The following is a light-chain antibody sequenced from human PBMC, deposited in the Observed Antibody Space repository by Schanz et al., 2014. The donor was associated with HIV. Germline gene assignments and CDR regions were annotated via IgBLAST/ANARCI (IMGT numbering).Light chain of an antibody. Sequence: QSVLTQPASVSGSPGQSITISCTGTSSDVGSYNLVSWYQQYPGKAPKLMIYEISKWPSGVSNRFSGSKYGNTASLTISGLQAEDEADYYCCSYTGSGTLVFGGGTKLTVL. CDR2: EIS. J-gene: IGLJ2*01. CDR1: SSDVGSYNL. V-gene: IGLV2-23*02. CDR3: CSYTGSGTLV.